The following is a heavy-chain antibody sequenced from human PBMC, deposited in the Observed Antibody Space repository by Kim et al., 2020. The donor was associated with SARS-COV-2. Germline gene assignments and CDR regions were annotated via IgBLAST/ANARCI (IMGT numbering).Heavy chain of an antibody. V-gene: IGHV1-69*06. J-gene: IGHJ4*02. Sequence: SVKVSCKASGGTFSSYAISWVRQAPGQGLEWMGGIIPIFGTANYAQKFQGRVTITADKSTSTAYMELSSLRSEDTAVYYCARGRSWLRPWDYWGQGTLVTVSS. CDR2: IIPIFGTA. CDR1: GGTFSSYA. D-gene: IGHD5-12*01. CDR3: ARGRSWLRPWDY.